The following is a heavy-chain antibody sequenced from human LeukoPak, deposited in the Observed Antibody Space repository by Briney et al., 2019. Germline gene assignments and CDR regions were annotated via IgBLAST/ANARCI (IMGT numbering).Heavy chain of an antibody. D-gene: IGHD4-23*01. CDR2: IIPILGIA. Sequence: ASVKVSCKASGGTFSSYAISWVRQAPGQGLEWMGRIIPILGIANYAQKFQGRVTITADKSTSTAYMELSSLRSEDTAVYYCARDRSGGGGGKGDYWGQGTLVTVSS. J-gene: IGHJ4*02. V-gene: IGHV1-69*04. CDR3: ARDRSGGGGGKGDY. CDR1: GGTFSSYA.